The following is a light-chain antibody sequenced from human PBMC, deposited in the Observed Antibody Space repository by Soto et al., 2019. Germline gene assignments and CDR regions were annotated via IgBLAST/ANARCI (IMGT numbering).Light chain of an antibody. CDR1: QSINTY. CDR3: KQRRSWQVT. J-gene: IGKJ5*01. Sequence: VFTHSPAVLSFSPEEGATLSCRATQSINTYLAWYQQQPGQAHSLLIYGAYKRATGIPARFSGSGSGTNFTLTISSLEPEDFAVYYCKQRRSWQVTFGQGTRLEIK. CDR2: GAY. V-gene: IGKV3D-11*02.